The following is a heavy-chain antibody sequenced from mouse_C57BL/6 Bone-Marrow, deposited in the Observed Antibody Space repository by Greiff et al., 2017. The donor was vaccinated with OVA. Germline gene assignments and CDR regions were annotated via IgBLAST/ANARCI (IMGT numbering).Heavy chain of an antibody. V-gene: IGHV3-6*01. CDR3: AREERLLRDEYAMDY. CDR2: ISYDGSN. CDR1: GYSITSGYY. Sequence: EVKLVESGPGLVKPSQSLSLTCSVTGYSITSGYYWNWIRQFPGNKLEWMGYISYDGSNNYNPSLKNRISITRDTSKNQFFLKLNSVTTEETDTYYCAREERLLRDEYAMDYWGQGTSVTVSS. J-gene: IGHJ4*01. D-gene: IGHD1-1*01.